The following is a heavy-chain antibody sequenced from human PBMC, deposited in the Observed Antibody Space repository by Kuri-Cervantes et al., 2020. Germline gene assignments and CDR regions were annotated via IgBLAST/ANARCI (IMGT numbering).Heavy chain of an antibody. D-gene: IGHD5-18*01. CDR3: ARDRVQLWLRGSWFDP. J-gene: IGHJ5*02. CDR1: GYTFTGYY. CDR2: IIPIFGTA. V-gene: IGHV1-69*05. Sequence: SVKVSCKASGYTFTGYYIHWVRQAPGQGLEWMGGIIPIFGTANYAQKFQGRVTITTDESTSTAYMELSSLRSEDTAVYYCARDRVQLWLRGSWFDPWGQGTLVTVSS.